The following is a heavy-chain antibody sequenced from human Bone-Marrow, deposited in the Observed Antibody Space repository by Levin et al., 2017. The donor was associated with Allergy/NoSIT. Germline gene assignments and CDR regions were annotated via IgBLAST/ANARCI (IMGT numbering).Heavy chain of an antibody. CDR3: ARVEKGYYGSGRGAVGPADY. J-gene: IGHJ4*02. CDR2: ISSSSSTI. V-gene: IGHV3-48*01. D-gene: IGHD3-10*01. CDR1: GFTFSSYS. Sequence: LPGGSLRLSCAASGFTFSSYSMNWVRQAPGKGLEWVSYISSSSSTIYYADSVKGRFTISRDNAKNSLYLQMNSLRAEDTAVYYCARVEKGYYGSGRGAVGPADYWGQGTLVTVSS.